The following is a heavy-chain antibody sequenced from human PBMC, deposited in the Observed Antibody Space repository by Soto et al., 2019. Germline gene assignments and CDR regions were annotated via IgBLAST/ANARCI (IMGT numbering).Heavy chain of an antibody. CDR2: IIPIFGTA. V-gene: IGHV1-69*01. CDR1: GGTFSSYA. Sequence: QVQLVQSGAEVKKPGSSVKVSCKASGGTFSSYAISWVRQAPGQGLEWMGGIIPIFGTANYAQKFQGRVTITADESTSTAYMELSSLRSEDTAVYSCARDLENRSYCGGDCTGAFDIWGQGTMVTVSS. J-gene: IGHJ3*02. CDR3: ARDLENRSYCGGDCTGAFDI. D-gene: IGHD2-21*02.